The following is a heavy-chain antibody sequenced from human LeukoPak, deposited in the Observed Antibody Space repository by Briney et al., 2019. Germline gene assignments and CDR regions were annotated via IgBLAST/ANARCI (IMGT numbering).Heavy chain of an antibody. V-gene: IGHV3-30-3*01. Sequence: GGSLRLSCAASGFTFSSYAMHWVRHAPGKGLEWVAVISYDGSNKYYADSVKGRFTISRDNSKNTLYLQMNSLRAEDTAVYYCARPTAMVTAYFDYWGQGTLVTVSS. CDR1: GFTFSSYA. CDR2: ISYDGSNK. J-gene: IGHJ4*02. CDR3: ARPTAMVTAYFDY. D-gene: IGHD5-18*01.